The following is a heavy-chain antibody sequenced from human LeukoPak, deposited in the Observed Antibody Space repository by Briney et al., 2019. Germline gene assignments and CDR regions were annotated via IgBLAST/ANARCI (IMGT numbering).Heavy chain of an antibody. J-gene: IGHJ4*02. CDR2: ISSSGSTI. Sequence: GGSLRLSCAASGFTFGSYEMNWVRQAPGKGLEWVSYISSSGSTIYYADSVKGRFTISRDNAKNSLFLQMSSLRGEDTALYYCATEHCGPNSWGQGTLVTVSS. CDR3: ATEHCGPNS. CDR1: GFTFGSYE. V-gene: IGHV3-48*03. D-gene: IGHD2-21*01.